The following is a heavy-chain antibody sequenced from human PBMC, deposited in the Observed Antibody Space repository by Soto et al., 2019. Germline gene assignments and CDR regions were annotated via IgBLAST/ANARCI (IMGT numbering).Heavy chain of an antibody. D-gene: IGHD6-13*01. V-gene: IGHV4-31*02. CDR3: ARYRTSGSWSKFDY. Sequence: QVLLQESGPRLMKPSETLTLTCTVSGLTISSASYYWSWIRQHPGKGLEWVGNIYYNGSTYYSPSLKSRVTVWFYTSKNQFSQRLTSVAAADTAVYYGARYRTSGSWSKFDYWGQGTLVKVSA. CDR1: GLTISSASYY. J-gene: IGHJ4*02. CDR2: IYYNGST.